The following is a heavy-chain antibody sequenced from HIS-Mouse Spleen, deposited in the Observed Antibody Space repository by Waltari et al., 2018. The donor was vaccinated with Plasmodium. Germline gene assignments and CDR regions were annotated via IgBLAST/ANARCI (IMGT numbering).Heavy chain of an antibody. CDR1: GFTFRIYW. Sequence: EVQLVESGGGLFQPGGSLRLPCAASGFTFRIYWMRWVRQAPGKGLEWVANIKQEGSEKYYVDAVKGRFTISRDNAKNSLYLQMNSLRAEDTAVYYCASSWYWYFDLWGRGTLVTVSS. D-gene: IGHD6-13*01. CDR3: ASSWYWYFDL. CDR2: IKQEGSEK. J-gene: IGHJ2*01. V-gene: IGHV3-7*01.